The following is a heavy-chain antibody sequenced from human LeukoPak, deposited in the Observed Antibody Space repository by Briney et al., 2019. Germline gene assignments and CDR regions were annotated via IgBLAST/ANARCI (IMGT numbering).Heavy chain of an antibody. CDR3: AKDPLVGATTGGAFDI. CDR2: INSDGSST. CDR1: GFTFSSYW. V-gene: IGHV3-74*01. Sequence: PGGSLRLSCAASGFTFSSYWMHWVRQAPGKGLVWVSRINSDGSSTTYADSVKGRFTNSRDNSKNTLYLQMNSLRAEDTAVYYCAKDPLVGATTGGAFDIWGQGTMVTVSS. J-gene: IGHJ3*02. D-gene: IGHD1-26*01.